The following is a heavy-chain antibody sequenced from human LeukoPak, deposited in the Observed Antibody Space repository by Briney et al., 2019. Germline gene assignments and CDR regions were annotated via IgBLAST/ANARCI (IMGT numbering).Heavy chain of an antibody. CDR3: AKHYYDSSGYMDY. Sequence: PGGSLRLSCAASGFTLRGYGMHWVRQAPGKGLEWVAFIRYDGSDKSYADSVKGRFTISRDNSKNTLYLQMNSLRAEDTAVYYCAKHYYDSSGYMDYWGQGTLVTVSS. J-gene: IGHJ4*02. CDR1: GFTLRGYG. V-gene: IGHV3-30*02. D-gene: IGHD3-22*01. CDR2: IRYDGSDK.